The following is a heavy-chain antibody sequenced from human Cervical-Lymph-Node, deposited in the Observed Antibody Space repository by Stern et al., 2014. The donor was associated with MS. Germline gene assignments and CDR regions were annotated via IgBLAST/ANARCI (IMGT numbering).Heavy chain of an antibody. CDR1: GYTFTTYY. CDR2: INPTGGST. CDR3: ARRGSYGDYVSDYLDY. V-gene: IGHV1-46*03. Sequence: VQLVESGAEVKKPGASVKVSCNASGYTFTTYYMHWVRQAPGQGLELMGIINPTGGSTIYAQKFQGRVAMTRETSTSTVYMERSSRRSEDTAVYYCARRGSYGDYVSDYLDYWGQGTLVSVSS. J-gene: IGHJ4*02. D-gene: IGHD4-17*01.